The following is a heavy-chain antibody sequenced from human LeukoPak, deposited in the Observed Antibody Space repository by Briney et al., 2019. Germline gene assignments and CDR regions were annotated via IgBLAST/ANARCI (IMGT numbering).Heavy chain of an antibody. J-gene: IGHJ4*02. V-gene: IGHV1-2*02. CDR3: ARDRAVVVVAAILSY. CDR1: GYTFTGYY. D-gene: IGHD2-15*01. CDR2: VNPNSGGT. Sequence: GASVKVSCKASGYTFTGYYMHWVRQAPGQGLEWMGWVNPNSGGTNYAQKFQGRVTMTRDTSISTAYMELSRLRSDDTAVYYRARDRAVVVVAAILSYWGQGTLVTVSS.